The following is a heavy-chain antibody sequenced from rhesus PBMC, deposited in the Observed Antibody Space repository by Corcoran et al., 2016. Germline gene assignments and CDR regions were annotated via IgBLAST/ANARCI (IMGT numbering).Heavy chain of an antibody. CDR2: IYGSGRST. V-gene: IGHV4-169*01. CDR3: ARVYSSWSGEDY. D-gene: IGHD6-13*01. J-gene: IGHJ4*01. CDR1: GGSISSSS. Sequence: QLQLQESGPGLVKPSETLSVTCAVSGGSISSSSWSWIRQAPGKGLDWIGYIYGSGRSTNYNPSLKSRVTLSVDTSKNQLSLKLSSVTTADTAVYYCARVYSSWSGEDYWGQGVLVTVSS.